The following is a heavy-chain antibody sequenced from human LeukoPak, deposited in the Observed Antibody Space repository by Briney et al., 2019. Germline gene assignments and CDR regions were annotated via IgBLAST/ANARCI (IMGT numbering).Heavy chain of an antibody. D-gene: IGHD5-18*01. CDR3: ARDIHSYGSYYYYYMDV. V-gene: IGHV1-69*05. Sequence: ASVKVSCKASGGTFSSYAISWVRQAPGQGLEWMGGIIPIFGTANYAQKFQGRVTITTDESTSTAYMELSSLRSEDTAVYYCARDIHSYGSYYYYYMDVWGKGTTVTVSS. CDR1: GGTFSSYA. CDR2: IIPIFGTA. J-gene: IGHJ6*03.